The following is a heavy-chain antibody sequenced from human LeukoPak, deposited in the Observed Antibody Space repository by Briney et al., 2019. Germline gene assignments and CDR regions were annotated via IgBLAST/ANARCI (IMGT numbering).Heavy chain of an antibody. CDR2: IYPGDSDT. J-gene: IGHJ5*02. V-gene: IGHV5-51*01. Sequence: GESLKISCKGSGYSFTSYWIGWVRQMPGKGLEWMGIIYPGDSDTRYSPSFQGQVTISADKSISTAYLQWSSLKASDTAMHYCARHAPGYCSGGTCYRWFDPWGQGTLVTVSS. CDR1: GYSFTSYW. D-gene: IGHD2-15*01. CDR3: ARHAPGYCSGGTCYRWFDP.